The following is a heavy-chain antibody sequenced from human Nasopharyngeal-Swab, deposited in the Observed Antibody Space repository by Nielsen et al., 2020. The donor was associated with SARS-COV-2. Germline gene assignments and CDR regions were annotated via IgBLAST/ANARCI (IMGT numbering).Heavy chain of an antibody. D-gene: IGHD3-16*02. CDR3: ARDYYDYVWGSYRYLGYFDY. Sequence: VRQAPGKGLEWVSAISGSGGSTYYADSVKGRFTISRDNAKNTLYLQMNSLRAEDTAVYYCARDYYDYVWGSYRYLGYFDYWGQGTLVTVSS. V-gene: IGHV3-23*01. CDR2: ISGSGGST. J-gene: IGHJ4*02.